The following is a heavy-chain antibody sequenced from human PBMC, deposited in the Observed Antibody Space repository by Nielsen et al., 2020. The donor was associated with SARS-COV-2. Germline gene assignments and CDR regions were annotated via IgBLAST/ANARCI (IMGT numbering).Heavy chain of an antibody. CDR1: GYTFTSYD. J-gene: IGHJ6*02. Sequence: ASVKVSCKASGYTFTSYDINWVRQATGQGLEWMGWMNPNSGNTGYAQKFQGRVTMTRNTSISTAYMELSSLRSEDTAVYYCARGRGHYYGMDVWGQGTTVTVSS. V-gene: IGHV1-8*01. D-gene: IGHD3-10*01. CDR3: ARGRGHYYGMDV. CDR2: MNPNSGNT.